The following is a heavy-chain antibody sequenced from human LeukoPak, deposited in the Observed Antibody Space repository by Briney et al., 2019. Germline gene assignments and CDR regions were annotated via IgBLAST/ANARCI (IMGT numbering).Heavy chain of an antibody. CDR1: GGSISSSSYY. CDR3: AVQLLYLFDY. CDR2: IKQDGSEK. V-gene: IGHV3-7*01. Sequence: PSETLSLTCTVSGGSISSSSYYWGWIRQPPGKGLEWVANIKQDGSEKYYVDSVKGRFTISRDNAKNSLYLQMNSLRAEDTAVYYCAVQLLYLFDYWGQGTLVTVSS. J-gene: IGHJ4*02. D-gene: IGHD2-2*02.